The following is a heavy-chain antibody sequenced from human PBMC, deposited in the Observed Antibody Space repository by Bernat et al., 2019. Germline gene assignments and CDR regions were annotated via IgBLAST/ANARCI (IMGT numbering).Heavy chain of an antibody. J-gene: IGHJ6*02. D-gene: IGHD3-10*01. CDR3: ASGVSYYYGSGSYYYYGMDV. CDR2: IYTSGST. CDR1: GGSISSGSYY. Sequence: QVQLQESGPGLVKPSQTLSLTCIVSGGSISSGSYYWCWIRQPAGKGLEWIGRIYTSGSTNYNPSLKSRVTISVDTSKNQLSLKLSSVTAADTAVYYCASGVSYYYGSGSYYYYGMDVWGQGTTVTVSS. V-gene: IGHV4-61*02.